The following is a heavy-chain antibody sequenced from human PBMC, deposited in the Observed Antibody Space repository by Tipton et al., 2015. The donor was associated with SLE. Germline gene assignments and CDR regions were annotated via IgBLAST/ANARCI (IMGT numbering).Heavy chain of an antibody. CDR3: ARGLVTFEGYVDS. D-gene: IGHD6-19*01. J-gene: IGHJ4*02. V-gene: IGHV1-18*04. CDR1: GDTFALFG. CDR2: ITVYNGNT. Sequence: QLVQSGAEVKKPGVSVKVSCKASGDTFALFGFSWVRQAPGQGLEWMGWITVYNGNTNYAQSLQGRVTMTTDTSTSTAYMELRSLRSDDTAVYYCARGLVTFEGYVDSWGQGTLVTVSS.